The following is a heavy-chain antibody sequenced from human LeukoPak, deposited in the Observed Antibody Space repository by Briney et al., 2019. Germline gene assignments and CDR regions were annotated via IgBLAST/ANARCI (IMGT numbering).Heavy chain of an antibody. J-gene: IGHJ4*02. CDR3: AREWVAVAHCDY. V-gene: IGHV1-2*02. CDR2: INPNSGGT. CDR1: GGTFSSYA. D-gene: IGHD6-19*01. Sequence: GASVKVSCKASGGTFSSYAISWVRQAPGQGLEWMGWINPNSGGTNYAQKFQGRVTMTRDTSISTAYMELSRLRSDDTAVYYCAREWVAVAHCDYWGQGTLVTVSS.